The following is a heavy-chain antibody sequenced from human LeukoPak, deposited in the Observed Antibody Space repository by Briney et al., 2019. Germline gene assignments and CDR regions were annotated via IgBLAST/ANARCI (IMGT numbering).Heavy chain of an antibody. V-gene: IGHV3-7*01. CDR1: RVTFSSYW. D-gene: IGHD3-3*01. Sequence: GGSLRLSCAASRVTFSSYWTSWVRQAPGKGLEWVVNIKQDGSDKYYVDSVKGRFTISRDNAKNSLYLQMNSLRAEDTAVYYCARDSLFEGVVYFDYWGQGILVTVSS. CDR3: ARDSLFEGVVYFDY. J-gene: IGHJ4*02. CDR2: IKQDGSDK.